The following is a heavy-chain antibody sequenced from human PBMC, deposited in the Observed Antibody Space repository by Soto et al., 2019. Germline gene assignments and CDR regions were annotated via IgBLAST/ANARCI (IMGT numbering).Heavy chain of an antibody. CDR3: ARWYCGGDCYSKGSYYYYGMDV. J-gene: IGHJ6*02. Sequence: GASVKVSCKASGYTFTSYDINWVRQATGQGLEWMGWMNPNRGNTGYAQKFQGRVTMTRNTSISTAYMELSSLRSEDTAVYYCARWYCGGDCYSKGSYYYYGMDVWGQGTTVTVSS. V-gene: IGHV1-8*01. CDR1: GYTFTSYD. D-gene: IGHD2-21*02. CDR2: MNPNRGNT.